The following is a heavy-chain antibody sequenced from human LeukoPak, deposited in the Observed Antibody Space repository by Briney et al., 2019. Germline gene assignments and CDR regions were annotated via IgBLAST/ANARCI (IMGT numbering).Heavy chain of an antibody. V-gene: IGHV3-11*01. Sequence: GGSLRLSCAASGFTFSDYYMSWIRQAPGKGLEWVSYISSSGSTIYYADSVKGRFTISRDNAKNSLYLQMNSLRAEGTAVYYCARVYGSSGYWYYFDYWGQGTLVTVSS. D-gene: IGHD3-22*01. J-gene: IGHJ4*02. CDR2: ISSSGSTI. CDR3: ARVYGSSGYWYYFDY. CDR1: GFTFSDYY.